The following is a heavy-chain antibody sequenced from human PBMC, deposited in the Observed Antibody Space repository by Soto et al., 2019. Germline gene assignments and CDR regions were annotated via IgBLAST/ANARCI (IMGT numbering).Heavy chain of an antibody. D-gene: IGHD3-10*01. CDR3: ARGGETTMVRGVITSWFDP. CDR1: GFTFSDYY. V-gene: IGHV3-11*05. J-gene: IGHJ5*02. CDR2: FSSSSSYT. Sequence: QVQLVESGGGLVKPGGSLRLSCAASGFTFSDYYMSWIRQAPGKGLEWVSYFSSSSSYTNYADSVKGRFTISRDKAKNSLYLQMNSPRAEDTAVYYCARGGETTMVRGVITSWFDPWGQGTLVTVSS.